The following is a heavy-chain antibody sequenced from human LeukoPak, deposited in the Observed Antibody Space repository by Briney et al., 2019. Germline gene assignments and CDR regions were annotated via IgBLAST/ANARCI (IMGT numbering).Heavy chain of an antibody. CDR3: ARLTTYYYDSSGPNFDY. J-gene: IGHJ4*02. Sequence: SETLSLTCTVSGGSISSYYWSWIRQPPGKGLEWIGYIYYSGSTNYNPSLKSRVTIPVDTSKNQFSLKLSSVTAADTAVYYCARLTTYYYDSSGPNFDYWGQGTLVTVSS. CDR1: GGSISSYY. D-gene: IGHD3-22*01. V-gene: IGHV4-59*08. CDR2: IYYSGST.